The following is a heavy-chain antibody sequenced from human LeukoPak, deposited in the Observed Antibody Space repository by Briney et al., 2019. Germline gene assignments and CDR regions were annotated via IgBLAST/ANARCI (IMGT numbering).Heavy chain of an antibody. CDR1: GFTFSTYG. CDR2: ISGSGGGT. D-gene: IGHD2-2*02. J-gene: IGHJ4*02. Sequence: GGSLRLSCAASGFTFSTYGMTWVRRAPGRGLEWVSTISGSGGGTWYTDSVKGRFTISRDNSKNTLYLQMNSLRAEDTAMYYCARLGFVVPAVIFDYWGQGTLVTVSS. CDR3: ARLGFVVPAVIFDY. V-gene: IGHV3-23*01.